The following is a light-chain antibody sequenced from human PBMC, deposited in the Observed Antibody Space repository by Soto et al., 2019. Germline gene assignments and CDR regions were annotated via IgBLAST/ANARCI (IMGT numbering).Light chain of an antibody. Sequence: EIWLTQCPATLSLSPGERATLSCRASQSVSSYLAWYQQKPGQAPRLLIYDASNMATGIPARFSGSGSGTDFTLTISSLEPEDFAVYYCQQRSNWHPITFGQGTRLEIK. CDR3: QQRSNWHPIT. J-gene: IGKJ5*01. CDR1: QSVSSY. CDR2: DAS. V-gene: IGKV3-11*01.